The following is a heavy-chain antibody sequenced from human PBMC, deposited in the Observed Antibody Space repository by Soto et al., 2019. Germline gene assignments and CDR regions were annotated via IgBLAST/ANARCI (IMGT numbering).Heavy chain of an antibody. V-gene: IGHV4-39*01. CDR2: IYYSGST. D-gene: IGHD6-25*01. Sequence: ETLSLTCTVSGGSISSSSYYWGWIRQPPGKGLEWIGSIYYSGSTYYNPSLKSRVTISVDTSKNQFSLKLSSVTAADTAVYYCARLRKAAPYYYYGMDVWGQGTTVTVSS. CDR3: ARLRKAAPYYYYGMDV. J-gene: IGHJ6*02. CDR1: GGSISSSSYY.